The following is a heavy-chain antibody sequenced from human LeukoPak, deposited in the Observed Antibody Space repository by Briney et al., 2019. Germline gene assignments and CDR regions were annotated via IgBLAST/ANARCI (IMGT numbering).Heavy chain of an antibody. D-gene: IGHD5-12*01. CDR3: AKGHSAYGTGFDY. J-gene: IGHJ4*02. Sequence: PGGSLRLSCAASGITFSTFAMSWVRQAPGRGLECVSVISGGGDRTYDAETVRGRFTISRDNSKNTLYLQMSSLRADDTAIYYCAKGHSAYGTGFDYWGQGTLVTVSS. V-gene: IGHV3-23*01. CDR2: ISGGGDRT. CDR1: GITFSTFA.